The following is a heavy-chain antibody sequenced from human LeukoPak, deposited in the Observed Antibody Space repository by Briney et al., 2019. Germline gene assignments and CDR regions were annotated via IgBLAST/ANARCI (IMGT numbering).Heavy chain of an antibody. D-gene: IGHD2-2*01. CDR2: IYHSGST. CDR3: ARGFSTNWFDP. J-gene: IGHJ5*02. CDR1: GGSISSGGYS. Sequence: SETLSLTCAVSGGSISSGGYSWGWIRQPPGKGLEWIGYIYHSGSTYYNPSLKSRVTISVDRSKNQFSLKLSSVTAADTAVYYCARGFSTNWFDPWGQGTLATVSS. V-gene: IGHV4-30-2*01.